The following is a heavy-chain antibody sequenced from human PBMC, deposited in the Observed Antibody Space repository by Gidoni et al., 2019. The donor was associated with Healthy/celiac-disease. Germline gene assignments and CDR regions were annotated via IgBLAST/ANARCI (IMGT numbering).Heavy chain of an antibody. V-gene: IGHV4-61*02. J-gene: IGHJ3*02. Sequence: QVQLQESGPGLVKPSQTLSLTCTVSGGSISSGSYYWSWIRQPAGKGLEWIGRIYTSGSTNYNPSLKSRVTISVDTSKNQFSLKLSTVTAADTAVYYCTRDDPWFGEFHAFDIWGQGTMVTVSS. CDR1: GGSISSGSYY. D-gene: IGHD3-10*01. CDR2: IYTSGST. CDR3: TRDDPWFGEFHAFDI.